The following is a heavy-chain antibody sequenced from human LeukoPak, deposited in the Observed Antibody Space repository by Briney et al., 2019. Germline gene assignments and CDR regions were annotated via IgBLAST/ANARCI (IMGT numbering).Heavy chain of an antibody. Sequence: GGSLRLSCVASGFTFRTYSMNWVRQAPGKGLEWISYISDNGNTRYYADSVKGRFTISRDNAKNSLFLQMNSLRVEDTAIYYCARFRVAAAGSDYFDQWGQGTLVTVSS. D-gene: IGHD6-13*01. CDR3: ARFRVAAAGSDYFDQ. V-gene: IGHV3-48*01. CDR2: ISDNGNTR. J-gene: IGHJ4*02. CDR1: GFTFRTYS.